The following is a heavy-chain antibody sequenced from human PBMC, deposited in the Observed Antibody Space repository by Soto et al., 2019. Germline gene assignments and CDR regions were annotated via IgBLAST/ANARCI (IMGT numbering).Heavy chain of an antibody. D-gene: IGHD6-19*01. V-gene: IGHV4-61*01. CDR2: IYYSGST. J-gene: IGHJ4*02. CDR1: GGSVSSGRYY. CDR3: ARFRSGSGWF. Sequence: QVQLQESGPGLLKPSETLSLTCTVSGGSVSSGRYYWSWIRQPPGKGQEWIGYIYYSGSTKYNPSITSRVTISVDTSKNQFSMLPTSMTAAYTGVCYCARFRSGSGWFGGRGTLVTVSS.